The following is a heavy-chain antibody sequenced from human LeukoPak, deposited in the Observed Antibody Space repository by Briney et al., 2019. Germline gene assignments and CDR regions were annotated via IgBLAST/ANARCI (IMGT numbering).Heavy chain of an antibody. CDR2: IYYSGST. CDR3: AKGGRDGYNSLDY. Sequence: PSQTLSLTCTVSGGSISSGDYYWSWIRQPPGKGLEWIGYIYYSGSTYYNPSLKSRVTISVDTSKNQFSLKLSSVTAADTAVYYCAKGGRDGYNSLDYWGQGTLVIVSS. J-gene: IGHJ4*02. CDR1: GGSISSGDYY. D-gene: IGHD5-24*01. V-gene: IGHV4-30-4*01.